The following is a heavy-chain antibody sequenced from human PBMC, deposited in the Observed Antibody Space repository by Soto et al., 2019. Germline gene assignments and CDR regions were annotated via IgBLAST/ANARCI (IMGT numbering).Heavy chain of an antibody. J-gene: IGHJ6*03. D-gene: IGHD5-12*01. Sequence: GASVKVSCKASGYTFTSYDMNWVRQATGQGLEWMGWMNPNSGNTGYAQKFQGRVTMTRNTSISTAYMELSSLRSEDTAVYYCARDQSGYDSYYYYYYMDVWGKGTTVTVTS. V-gene: IGHV1-8*01. CDR2: MNPNSGNT. CDR3: ARDQSGYDSYYYYYYMDV. CDR1: GYTFTSYD.